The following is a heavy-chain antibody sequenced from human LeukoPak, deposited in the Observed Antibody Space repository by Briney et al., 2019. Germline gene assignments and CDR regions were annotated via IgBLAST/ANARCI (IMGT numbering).Heavy chain of an antibody. V-gene: IGHV3-23*01. CDR1: GYTFNTNA. CDR2: ISGRTGGT. J-gene: IGHJ4*02. Sequence: GGSLRLSCAASGYTFNTNAMSWVRQAPGKGLEWVSAISGRTGGTYYADSVKGRFTISRDNSKSTLYLQMDSLRAEDTAVYYCAKCGNSGCHLIDYWGQGTLVTVSS. CDR3: AKCGNSGCHLIDY. D-gene: IGHD5-12*01.